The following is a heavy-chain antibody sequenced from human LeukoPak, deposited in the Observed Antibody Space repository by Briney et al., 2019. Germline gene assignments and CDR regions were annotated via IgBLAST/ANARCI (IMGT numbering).Heavy chain of an antibody. CDR3: AKDRSDNSTWYLGDS. D-gene: IGHD6-13*01. V-gene: IGHV3-23*01. CDR1: GFTFSSYA. Sequence: GGSLRLSCAASGFTFSSYAMSWVRQAPGKGLEWVSAISGSGGSTYYADSVKGRFTISRDNSKNTLYLQMNSLRAEDTAIYYCAKDRSDNSTWYLGDSWGQGTLVTVSS. J-gene: IGHJ4*02. CDR2: ISGSGGST.